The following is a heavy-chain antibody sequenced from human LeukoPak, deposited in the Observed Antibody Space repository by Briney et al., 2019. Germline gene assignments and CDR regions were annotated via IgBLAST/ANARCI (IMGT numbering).Heavy chain of an antibody. CDR3: ARRAGAYSHPYDY. D-gene: IGHD4/OR15-4a*01. CDR1: GFTVSSDS. CDR2: IYSGGST. V-gene: IGHV3-53*01. J-gene: IGHJ4*02. Sequence: QPGGSLRLSCTVSGFTVSSDSMSWVRQAPGKGLEWVSFIYSGGSTHYSDSVKGRFTISRDNSKNTLYLQMNSLRAEDTAVYYCARRAGAYSHPYDYWGQGTLVTVSS.